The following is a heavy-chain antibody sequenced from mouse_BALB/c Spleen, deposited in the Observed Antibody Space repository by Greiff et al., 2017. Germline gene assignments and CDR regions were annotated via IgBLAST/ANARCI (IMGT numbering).Heavy chain of an antibody. CDR3: ALYDYERGTMDY. CDR1: GYTFTSYD. J-gene: IGHJ4*01. Sequence: QVQLQQSGPELVKPGASVKISCKASGYTFTSYDINWVKQRPGQGLEWIGWIYPGDGSTKYNEKFKGKATLTADKSSSTAYMQLSSLTSENSAVYFCALYDYERGTMDYWGQGTSVTVSS. D-gene: IGHD2-4*01. V-gene: IGHV1S56*01. CDR2: IYPGDGST.